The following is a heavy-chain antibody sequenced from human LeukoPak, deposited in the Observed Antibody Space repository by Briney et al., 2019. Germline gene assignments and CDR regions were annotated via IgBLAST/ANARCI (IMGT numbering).Heavy chain of an antibody. CDR3: HSPLTIVVVPATTPYTRSEDY. V-gene: IGHV3-49*03. CDR1: GFTFGDYA. Sequence: GGSLRLSCTASGFTFGDYAMSWFRQAPGKGLEWVGFIRSKAYGGTTEYAASVKGRFTISRDDSKSIAYLQMNSLKTEDTAVYYCHSPLTIVVVPATTPYTRSEDYWGQGTLVTVPS. D-gene: IGHD2-2*02. CDR2: IRSKAYGGTT. J-gene: IGHJ4*02.